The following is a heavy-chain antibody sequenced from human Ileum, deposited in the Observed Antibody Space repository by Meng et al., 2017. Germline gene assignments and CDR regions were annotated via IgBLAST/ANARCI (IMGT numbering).Heavy chain of an antibody. CDR2: INAGNGNI. CDR3: ARENDNWNYFDY. V-gene: IGHV1-3*01. Sequence: QVQLVQSGTELKKVGASATVSCTASGYTFRNYPLHWVRQAPGQRPEWMGWINAGNGNIKISQKFQGRITITSDTSATAYMELSSLRSEDTAVYFCARENDNWNYFDYWGQGSLVTVSS. CDR1: GYTFRNYP. D-gene: IGHD1-1*01. J-gene: IGHJ4*02.